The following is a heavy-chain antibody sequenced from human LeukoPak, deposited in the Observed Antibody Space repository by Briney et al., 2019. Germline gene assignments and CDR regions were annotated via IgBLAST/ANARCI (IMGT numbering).Heavy chain of an antibody. CDR2: ISSSSSYI. CDR3: ARARFGGLGISSIDY. J-gene: IGHJ4*02. V-gene: IGHV3-21*01. CDR1: GFTFSSYS. D-gene: IGHD2-15*01. Sequence: TGGSLRLSCAASGFTFSSYSMNWVRQAPGKGLEWVSSISSSSSYIYYADSVKGRFTISRDNSKNTLYLQMNSLRAEDTAVYYCARARFGGLGISSIDYWGQGTLVTVSS.